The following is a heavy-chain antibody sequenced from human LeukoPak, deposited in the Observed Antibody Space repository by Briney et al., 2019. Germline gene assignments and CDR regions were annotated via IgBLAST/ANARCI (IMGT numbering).Heavy chain of an antibody. J-gene: IGHJ5*02. CDR3: ARGRRVRGPNLNWFDP. V-gene: IGHV4-30-2*01. CDR2: IYHSGST. CDR1: GGSISSGGYY. Sequence: SQTLSLTCTVSGGSISSGGYYWSWIRQPPGKGLEWIGYIYHSGSTYYNPSLKSRVTISVDRSKNQFSLKLSSVTAADTAVYYCARGRRVRGPNLNWFDPWGQGTLVTVS. D-gene: IGHD3-10*01.